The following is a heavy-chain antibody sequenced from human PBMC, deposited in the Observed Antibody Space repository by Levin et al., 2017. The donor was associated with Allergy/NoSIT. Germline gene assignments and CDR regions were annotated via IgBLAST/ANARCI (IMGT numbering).Heavy chain of an antibody. CDR3: AREFVVVVAATRGSAFDI. V-gene: IGHV3-30-3*01. CDR1: GFTFSSYA. D-gene: IGHD2-15*01. Sequence: GESLKISCAASGFTFSSYAMHWVRQAPGKGLEWVAVISYDGSNKYYADSVKGRFTISRDNSKNTLYLQMNSLRAEDTAVYYCAREFVVVVAATRGSAFDIWGQGTMVTVSS. J-gene: IGHJ3*02. CDR2: ISYDGSNK.